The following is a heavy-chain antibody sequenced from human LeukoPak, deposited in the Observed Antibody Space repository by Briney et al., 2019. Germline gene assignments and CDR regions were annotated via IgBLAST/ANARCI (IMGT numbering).Heavy chain of an antibody. CDR2: IYTSGST. D-gene: IGHD6-13*01. Sequence: SETLPLTCTVSGGSISSYYWSWIRQPPGKGLEWIGYIYTSGSTNYNPSLKSRVTISVDTSKNQFSLKLSSVTAADTAVYYCARLEQQLAPFDYWGQGTLVTVSS. CDR1: GGSISSYY. CDR3: ARLEQQLAPFDY. V-gene: IGHV4-4*09. J-gene: IGHJ4*02.